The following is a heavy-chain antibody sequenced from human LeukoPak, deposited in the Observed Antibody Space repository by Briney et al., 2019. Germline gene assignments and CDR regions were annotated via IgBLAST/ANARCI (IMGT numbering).Heavy chain of an antibody. CDR3: AKGPYSNLRYFYMDV. V-gene: IGHV1-69*04. J-gene: IGHJ6*03. Sequence: VASVKVSCKASGGTFSSYAISWVRQAPGQGLEWMGRIIPILGTANYAQKFQGRVTITADKSTSTAYMELSSLRSEDTAVYYCAKGPYSNLRYFYMDVWGEGTTVTVSS. CDR1: GGTFSSYA. CDR2: IIPILGTA. D-gene: IGHD4-11*01.